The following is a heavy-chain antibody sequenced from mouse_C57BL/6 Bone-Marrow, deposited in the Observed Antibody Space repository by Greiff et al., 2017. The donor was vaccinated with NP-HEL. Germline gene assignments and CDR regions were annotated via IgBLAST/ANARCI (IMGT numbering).Heavy chain of an antibody. Sequence: EVQLQQSGAELVRPGASVKLSCTASGFNIKDDYMHWVKQRPEQGLEWIGWIDPENGDTEYASKFQGKATITADTSSNTAYLQLSSLTSEDTAVYYCTSSSGFPYYAMDYWGQGTSVTVSS. CDR3: TSSSGFPYYAMDY. D-gene: IGHD3-2*02. J-gene: IGHJ4*01. CDR1: GFNIKDDY. CDR2: IDPENGDT. V-gene: IGHV14-4*01.